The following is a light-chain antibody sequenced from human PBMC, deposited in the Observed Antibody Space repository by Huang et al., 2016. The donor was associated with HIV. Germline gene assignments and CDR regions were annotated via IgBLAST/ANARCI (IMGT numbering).Light chain of an antibody. V-gene: IGKV3-15*01. CDR3: QQNNNWPPLFT. CDR1: QSVSSN. CDR2: GAS. J-gene: IGKJ3*01. Sequence: EIVMTQSPATLSVSPGERATLSCRASQSVSSNLAWYQQKPGQAPMLLIYGASTRATGIPARFSGSGSGTEFTLTISSLQSEDFAVYYCQQNNNWPPLFTFGPGTKVDIK.